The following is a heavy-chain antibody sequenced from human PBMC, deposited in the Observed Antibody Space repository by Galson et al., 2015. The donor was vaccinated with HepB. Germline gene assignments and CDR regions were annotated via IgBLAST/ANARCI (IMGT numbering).Heavy chain of an antibody. V-gene: IGHV1-3*01. CDR1: RYTFTSYA. D-gene: IGHD6-13*01. J-gene: IGHJ3*02. Sequence: SVKASCKASRYTFTSYAMHWVRQAPGQRLEWMGWINAGNGNTKYSQKFQGRVTITRDTSASTAYMELSSLRSEDTAVYYCARVPSSSWYGGAFDIWGQGTMVTVSS. CDR2: INAGNGNT. CDR3: ARVPSSSWYGGAFDI.